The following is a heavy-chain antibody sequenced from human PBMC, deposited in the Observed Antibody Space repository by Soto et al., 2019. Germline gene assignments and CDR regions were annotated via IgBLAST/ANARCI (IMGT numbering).Heavy chain of an antibody. CDR3: ARSPSGYCGGGSCYSNWFDP. D-gene: IGHD2-15*01. CDR1: GYTFTSYA. Sequence: ASVKVSCKASGYTFTSYAMHWVRQAPGQRLEWMGWINAGNGNTKYSQKFQGRVTITRDTSASTAYMELSSLRSEDTAVYYCARSPSGYCGGGSCYSNWFDPGGQGTLFTVSS. CDR2: INAGNGNT. V-gene: IGHV1-3*01. J-gene: IGHJ5*02.